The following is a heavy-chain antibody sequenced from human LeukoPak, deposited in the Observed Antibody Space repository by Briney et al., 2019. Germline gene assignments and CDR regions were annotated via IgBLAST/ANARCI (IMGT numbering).Heavy chain of an antibody. CDR3: ASGVLSYDFWSGYYSSYFDY. D-gene: IGHD3-3*01. Sequence: SETLSLTCTVSGGSISSYYWSWIRQPPGKGLEWIGYVSYSGSTNYNPSLKSRVTMSVDTSKNQFSLKLSSVTAADTAVYYCASGVLSYDFWSGYYSSYFDYWGQGTLVTVSS. V-gene: IGHV4-59*12. CDR2: VSYSGST. CDR1: GGSISSYY. J-gene: IGHJ4*02.